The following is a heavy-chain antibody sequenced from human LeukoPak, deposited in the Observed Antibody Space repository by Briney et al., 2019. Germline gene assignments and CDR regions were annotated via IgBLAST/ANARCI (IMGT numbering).Heavy chain of an antibody. Sequence: SETLSLTCTVSGGSMSSYYWSWIRQPPGKGLEWIGYSYYSGSTYYNPSLKSRVTISVDTSKNQFSLKLSSVTAADTAVYFCARDSAGDYWLDPWGQGTPVTVSS. CDR3: ARDSAGDYWLDP. D-gene: IGHD7-27*01. CDR2: SYYSGST. CDR1: GGSMSSYY. V-gene: IGHV4-59*01. J-gene: IGHJ5*02.